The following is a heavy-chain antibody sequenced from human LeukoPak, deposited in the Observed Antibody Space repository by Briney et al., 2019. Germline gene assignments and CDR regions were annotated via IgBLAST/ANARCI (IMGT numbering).Heavy chain of an antibody. CDR1: GYTFTCYY. V-gene: IGHV1-2*02. J-gene: IGHJ4*02. CDR2: INPNSGGT. Sequence: ASVKVSCKASGYTFTCYYMHWVRQAPGQGLEWMGWINPNSGGTNYAQKFQGRVTMTRDTSISTAYMELSRLRSDGTAVYYCARTDITMVRGEKPLFGYWGQGTLVTVSS. CDR3: ARTDITMVRGEKPLFGY. D-gene: IGHD3-10*01.